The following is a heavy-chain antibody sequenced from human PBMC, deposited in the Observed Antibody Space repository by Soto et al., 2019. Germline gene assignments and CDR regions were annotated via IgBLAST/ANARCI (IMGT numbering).Heavy chain of an antibody. CDR1: GFTFSSYS. CDR3: ARVAYCSGGRCYHGFDY. J-gene: IGHJ4*02. V-gene: IGHV3-21*01. CDR2: SSSSSRYI. D-gene: IGHD2-15*01. Sequence: EVQLVESGGGLVKPGGSLRLSCAASGFTFSSYSMNWVRQAPGKGLECVSSSSSSSRYIYYADSVKGRFTISRDNAKNSLYLQINSLRAEDTDVYYCARVAYCSGGRCYHGFDYWGQGTLVTVSS.